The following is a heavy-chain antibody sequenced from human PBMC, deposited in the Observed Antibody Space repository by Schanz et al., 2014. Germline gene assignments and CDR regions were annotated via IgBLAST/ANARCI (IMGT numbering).Heavy chain of an antibody. J-gene: IGHJ4*02. CDR1: GFGFDDYA. Sequence: VQLVESGGGVVRPGGSLRLSCAASGFGFDDYAMSWVRQAPGKGLEWVSGINWNGGSTGYADSVKGRFTISRDNSKNSLYLQMDSLRSEDTALYYCAKNRAGGYESFLDSWGQGTLVTVSS. V-gene: IGHV3-20*04. D-gene: IGHD5-12*01. CDR3: AKNRAGGYESFLDS. CDR2: INWNGGST.